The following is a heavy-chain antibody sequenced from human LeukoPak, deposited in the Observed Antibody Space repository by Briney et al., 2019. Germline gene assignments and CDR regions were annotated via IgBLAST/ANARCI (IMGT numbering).Heavy chain of an antibody. CDR2: IYYSGST. D-gene: IGHD3-3*01. J-gene: IGHJ3*02. V-gene: IGHV4-59*12. Sequence: SETLSLTCTVSGGSISSYYWSWNRQPPGKGLEWIGYIYYSGSTNYNPSLKSRVTISVDTSKNQFSLKLSSVTAADTAVYYCARDRTELWIGIWGQGTMVTVSS. CDR1: GGSISSYY. CDR3: ARDRTELWIGI.